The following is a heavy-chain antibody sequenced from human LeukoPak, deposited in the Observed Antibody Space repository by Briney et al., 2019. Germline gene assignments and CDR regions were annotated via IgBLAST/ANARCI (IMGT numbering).Heavy chain of an antibody. CDR3: ARSERWLQFLLDY. V-gene: IGHV1-69*04. J-gene: IGHJ4*02. CDR1: GGTFSSYA. CDR2: IIPILGIA. Sequence: SVKVSCKASGGTFSSYAISWVRQAPGQGLEWMGRIIPILGIANYAQKFQGRVTITADKSTSTAYMELSSLRSEDTAVYYCARSERWLQFLLDYWGQGTLVTVSS. D-gene: IGHD5-24*01.